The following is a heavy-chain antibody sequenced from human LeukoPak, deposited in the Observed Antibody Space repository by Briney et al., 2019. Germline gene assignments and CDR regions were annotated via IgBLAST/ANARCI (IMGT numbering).Heavy chain of an antibody. CDR3: AAWTDMTTVVNTVRGAFDI. CDR1: GYTLTELS. V-gene: IGHV1-24*01. D-gene: IGHD4-23*01. Sequence: ASVKVSCKVSGYTLTELSMHWVRQAPGKGLEWMGGFDPEDGETIYAQKFQGRVTMTEDTSTDTAYMELSSLRSEDTAVYYCAAWTDMTTVVNTVRGAFDIWGQGTMVTVSS. J-gene: IGHJ3*02. CDR2: FDPEDGET.